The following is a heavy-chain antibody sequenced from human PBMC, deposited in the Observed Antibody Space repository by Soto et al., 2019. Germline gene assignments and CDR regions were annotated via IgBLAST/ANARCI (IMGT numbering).Heavy chain of an antibody. V-gene: IGHV4-39*01. CDR3: MLGSGWKDFDY. D-gene: IGHD3-22*01. J-gene: IGHJ4*02. CDR2: IYYSGST. Sequence: SETLSLTCTVSGGSISSSSYYWGWIRQPPGKGLEWIGSIYYSGSTYYNPSLKSRVTISVDTSKNQFSLKLSSVTAADTAVYYCMLGSGWKDFDYWGQGTLVT. CDR1: GGSISSSSYY.